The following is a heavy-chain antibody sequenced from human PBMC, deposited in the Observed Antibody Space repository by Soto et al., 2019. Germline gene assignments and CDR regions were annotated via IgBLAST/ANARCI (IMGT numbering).Heavy chain of an antibody. CDR1: GFTFSSYA. Sequence: GGSLRLSCAASGFTFSSYAMHWVRQAPGKGLEWVAVISYDGSNKYYADSVKGRFTISRDNSKNTLYLQMNSLRAEDTAVYYCAREYLPLYGGFGELTFDYWGQGTLVTVSS. D-gene: IGHD3-10*01. CDR3: AREYLPLYGGFGELTFDY. V-gene: IGHV3-30-3*01. CDR2: ISYDGSNK. J-gene: IGHJ4*02.